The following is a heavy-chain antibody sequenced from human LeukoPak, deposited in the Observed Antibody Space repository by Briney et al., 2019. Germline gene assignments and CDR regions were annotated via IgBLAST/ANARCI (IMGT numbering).Heavy chain of an antibody. CDR2: IYYSGST. J-gene: IGHJ4*02. CDR1: GGSISSYY. CDR3: ARGEEPLYSSSWYPPFDY. D-gene: IGHD6-13*01. Sequence: SETLSLTCTVSGGSISSYYWSWTRQPPGKGLEWIGYIYYSGSTNYNPSLKSRVTISVDTSKNQFSLKLSSVTAADTAVYYCARGEEPLYSSSWYPPFDYWGQGTLVTVSS. V-gene: IGHV4-59*01.